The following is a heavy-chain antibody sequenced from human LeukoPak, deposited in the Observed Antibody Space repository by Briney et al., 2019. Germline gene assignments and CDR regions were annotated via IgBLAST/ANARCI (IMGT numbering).Heavy chain of an antibody. CDR3: ARKSPFAFDI. V-gene: IGHV4-59*01. CDR1: GGSISSYY. J-gene: IGHJ3*02. CDR2: IYYSGST. Sequence: PSETLSLTCTVSGGSISSYYWSWVRQPPGKGLEWMGYIYYSGSTNYNPSLKRRVTISVDTSKKQFSLKLSSVTAADTAVYYCARKSPFAFDIWGQGTMVTVSS.